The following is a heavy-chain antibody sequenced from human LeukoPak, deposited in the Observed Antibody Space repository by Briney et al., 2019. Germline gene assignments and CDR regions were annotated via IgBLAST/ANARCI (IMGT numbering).Heavy chain of an antibody. Sequence: SETLSLTCAVSGASFTTSIYYWGWIRQHPGKGLEWIGYIYYSGSTYYSPSLKSRVTISVDTSKNQFSLKLSSVTAADTAVYYCARGRVNWFDPWGQGTLVTVSS. V-gene: IGHV4-31*11. CDR3: ARGRVNWFDP. CDR2: IYYSGST. J-gene: IGHJ5*02. CDR1: GASFTTSIYY. D-gene: IGHD3-3*01.